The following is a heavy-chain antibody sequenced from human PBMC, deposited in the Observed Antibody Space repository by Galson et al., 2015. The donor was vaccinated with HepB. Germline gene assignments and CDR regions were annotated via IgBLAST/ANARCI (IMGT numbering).Heavy chain of an antibody. Sequence: SLRLSCAGSGFIFGDYAMSWFRQAPGKGLEWVSTISGGGDGTYYADSVKGRFTVSRDNAKNTLSLQMNSLRDEDTAVYYCAKSLGTGAARGLDVWGQGTTVTVSS. CDR3: AKSLGTGAARGLDV. J-gene: IGHJ6*02. V-gene: IGHV3-23*01. D-gene: IGHD2-8*02. CDR2: ISGGGDGT. CDR1: GFIFGDYA.